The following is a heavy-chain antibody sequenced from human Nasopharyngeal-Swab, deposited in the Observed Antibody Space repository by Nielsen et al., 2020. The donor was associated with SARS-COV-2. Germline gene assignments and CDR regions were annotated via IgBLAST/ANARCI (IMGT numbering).Heavy chain of an antibody. D-gene: IGHD2-8*01. CDR2: IWSDGSHE. CDR3: ARGPGVSRHDY. J-gene: IGHJ4*02. V-gene: IGHV3-33*01. CDR1: GFNFNDFG. Sequence: GGSLRLSCAASGFNFNDFGMHWVRQAPGKGLEWVAVIWSDGSHENHVDSVKGRFTISRDNSKDTLFLQMNSLRVEDTAAYYCARGPGVSRHDYWGQGALVTVSS.